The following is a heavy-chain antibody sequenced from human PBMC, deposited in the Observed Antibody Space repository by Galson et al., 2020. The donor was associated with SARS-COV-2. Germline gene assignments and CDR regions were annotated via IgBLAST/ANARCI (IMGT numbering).Heavy chain of an antibody. CDR3: ARQVLEGFDY. Sequence: ETSETLSLTCTVSGGSIDSSTYYWGWIRQPPGKGLEWIGSMYYSGSTYYNPSLKSRVTMSVDTSKNQFSQNLSSVTAADTAVYYCARQVLEGFDYWGQGTLVTVSS. CDR2: MYYSGST. D-gene: IGHD1-1*01. J-gene: IGHJ4*02. CDR1: GGSIDSSTYY. V-gene: IGHV4-39*01.